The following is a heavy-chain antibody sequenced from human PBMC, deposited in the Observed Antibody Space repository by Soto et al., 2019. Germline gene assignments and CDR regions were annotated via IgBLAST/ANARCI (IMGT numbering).Heavy chain of an antibody. D-gene: IGHD2-8*02. CDR2: ITSGGNT. CDR3: ATLYTPGDCPVGSCSRGAFDI. V-gene: IGHV3-64*01. Sequence: EVQLVESGGTLVQPGGSLRLSCAASGFSFSTFALHWVRQAPGKGLEYVSSITSGGNTYYANSVKGRFTVSRDNSKNTVFLQMASLRREDIGLYYCATLYTPGDCPVGSCSRGAFDICRQGTMVTVSS. J-gene: IGHJ3*02. CDR1: GFSFSTFA.